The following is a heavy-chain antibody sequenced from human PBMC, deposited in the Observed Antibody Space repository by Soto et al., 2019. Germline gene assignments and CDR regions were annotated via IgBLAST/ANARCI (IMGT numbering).Heavy chain of an antibody. J-gene: IGHJ4*02. Sequence: SETLSLTCTVSGGSISSGDYNWSWIRQHPGKGLEWIGYIYYSGSTYYNPSLKSRVTMSVDTSKNQFSLRLTSVTAADTAMYYCASKRTSNWTFDSWGQGTLVTVST. CDR2: IYYSGST. V-gene: IGHV4-31*03. CDR3: ASKRTSNWTFDS. D-gene: IGHD1-1*01. CDR1: GGSISSGDYN.